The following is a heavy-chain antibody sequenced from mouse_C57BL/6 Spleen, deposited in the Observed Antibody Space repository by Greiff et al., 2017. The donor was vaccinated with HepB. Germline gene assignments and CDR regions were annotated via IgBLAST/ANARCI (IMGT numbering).Heavy chain of an antibody. CDR1: GYTFTDYY. J-gene: IGHJ3*01. CDR3: ARTLYYDYDGGFAY. V-gene: IGHV1-76*01. CDR2: IYPGSGNT. Sequence: QVQLQQSGAELVRPGASVKLSCKASGYTFTDYYINWVKQRPGQGLEWIARIYPGSGNTYYNEKFKGKATLTAEKSSSTAYMQLSSLTSEDSAVYFCARTLYYDYDGGFAYWGQGTLVTVSA. D-gene: IGHD2-4*01.